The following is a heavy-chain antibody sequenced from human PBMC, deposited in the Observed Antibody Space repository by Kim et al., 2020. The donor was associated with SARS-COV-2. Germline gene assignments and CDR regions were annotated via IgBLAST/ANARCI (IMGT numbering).Heavy chain of an antibody. V-gene: IGHV3-9*01. CDR3: TKDIRYYYYGMDV. D-gene: IGHD4-17*01. Sequence: YADYVKGRFTISRDNAKNSLYLQINSLRGEDTALYYCTKDIRYYYYGMDVWGQGTTVTVSS. J-gene: IGHJ6*02.